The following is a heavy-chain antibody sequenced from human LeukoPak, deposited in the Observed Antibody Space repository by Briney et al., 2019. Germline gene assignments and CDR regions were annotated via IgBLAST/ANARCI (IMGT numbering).Heavy chain of an antibody. V-gene: IGHV5-51*01. CDR2: IYPGDSDT. D-gene: IGHD1-26*01. J-gene: IGHJ4*02. Sequence: GESLKISCKGSGCNFATYWIGWVRQMPGKGLEWMGIIYPGDSDTRYSPSFQGQVTISADKSISTAYLQWSSLKASDTAMYYCARQDLGRNFDYWGQGTLVTVSS. CDR3: ARQDLGRNFDY. CDR1: GCNFATYW.